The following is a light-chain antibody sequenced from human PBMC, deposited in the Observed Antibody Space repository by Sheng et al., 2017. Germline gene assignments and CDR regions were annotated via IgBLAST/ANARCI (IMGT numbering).Light chain of an antibody. CDR2: KAS. J-gene: IGKJ2*01. CDR3: QQYSDYPYT. V-gene: IGKV1-5*03. CDR1: QNINSW. Sequence: DIQMTQFPSTLSASVGDRVTITCRASQNINSWLAWYQQKPGRAPKLLIYKASTLESGVPSRFSASGSETEFTLTISTLQPDDFATYYCQQYSDYPYTFGQGTKLEIK.